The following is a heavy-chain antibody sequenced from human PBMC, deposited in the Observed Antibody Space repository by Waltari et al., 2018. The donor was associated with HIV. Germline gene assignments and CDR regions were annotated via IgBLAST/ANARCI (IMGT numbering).Heavy chain of an antibody. V-gene: IGHV3-33*01. D-gene: IGHD6-6*01. CDR1: GLPFSNFA. CDR2: FWSDGAEI. Sequence: QVQLVESGGGVVQPGTSLTLSCAVSGLPFSNFAIHWVRQSPGLRLEWLAVFWSDGAEISYADSVKGRFTISKDSSQKTLYLHLTSLRAEDTALYYCARGYSSSRWIPLYHWGRGTLVTVSS. J-gene: IGHJ4*02. CDR3: ARGYSSSRWIPLYH.